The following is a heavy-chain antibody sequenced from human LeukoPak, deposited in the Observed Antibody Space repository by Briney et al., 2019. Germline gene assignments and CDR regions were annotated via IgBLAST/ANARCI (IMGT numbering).Heavy chain of an antibody. CDR1: GFTFSSYG. V-gene: IGHV3-33*01. CDR3: ARDSSPWYYYDRSGSNGFDP. CDR2: IWYDGSNK. D-gene: IGHD3-22*01. J-gene: IGHJ5*02. Sequence: PGGSLRLSCAASGFTFSSYGMHWVRQAPGKGLEWVAVIWYDGSNKYYADSVKGRFTISRDNSKNTLFLQMNSLRAEDTAVYYCARDSSPWYYYDRSGSNGFDPWGQGTLVTVSS.